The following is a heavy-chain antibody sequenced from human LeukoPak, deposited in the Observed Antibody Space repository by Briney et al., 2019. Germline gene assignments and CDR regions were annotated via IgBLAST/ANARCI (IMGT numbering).Heavy chain of an antibody. V-gene: IGHV4-59*01. CDR2: IYYRGIT. Sequence: SGTLSLTCSVSGDSIKPYYWNWLRQPPGKGLEWIANIYYRGITSYNPSLRSRVTMSVDTPTNQVSLNLNSVTTADTAVYYCAASGGYSSTWSLWGQGALVTVSS. J-gene: IGHJ4*02. D-gene: IGHD6-13*01. CDR1: GDSIKPYY. CDR3: AASGGYSSTWSL.